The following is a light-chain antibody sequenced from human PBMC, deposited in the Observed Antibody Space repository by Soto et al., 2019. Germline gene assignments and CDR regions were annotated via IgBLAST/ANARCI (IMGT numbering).Light chain of an antibody. V-gene: IGKV4-1*01. CDR3: QQYYNTPFT. CDR1: QSVLYSSTNKNS. Sequence: DIVMTQSPDSLAVSRGERATINCKSSQSVLYSSTNKNSLAWYQQQPGQPPKLLIYWASTRQSGVPDRFSGSGSGTDFTLPISSLQAEDVAIYYCQQYYNTPFTFGPGTKVGIK. CDR2: WAS. J-gene: IGKJ3*01.